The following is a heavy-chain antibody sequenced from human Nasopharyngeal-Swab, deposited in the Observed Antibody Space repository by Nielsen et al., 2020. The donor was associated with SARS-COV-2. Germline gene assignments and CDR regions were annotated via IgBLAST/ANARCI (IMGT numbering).Heavy chain of an antibody. V-gene: IGHV4-39*01. J-gene: IGHJ5*02. CDR2: IYYSGST. Sequence: SETLSLTCTVSGGSISSSSYYWGWIRQPPGKGLEWIGSIYYSGSTYYNPSLKSRVTISVDTSKNQFSLKLSSVPAADTAVYYCAATSVLRFLEWLNNWFDPWGQGTLVTVSS. CDR1: GGSISSSSYY. CDR3: AATSVLRFLEWLNNWFDP. D-gene: IGHD3-3*01.